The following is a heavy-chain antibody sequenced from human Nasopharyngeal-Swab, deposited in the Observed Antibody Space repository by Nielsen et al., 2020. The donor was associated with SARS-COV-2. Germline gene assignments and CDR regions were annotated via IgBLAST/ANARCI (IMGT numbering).Heavy chain of an antibody. CDR3: ARDFGPSGWLYYFDY. V-gene: IGHV3-64*01. D-gene: IGHD6-19*01. CDR2: ISSNGGST. CDR1: GFTFSSYA. J-gene: IGHJ4*02. Sequence: GASLKISCAASGFTFSSYAMHWVRQAPGKGLEYVSAISSNGGSTYYANSVKGRFTISRDNSKNTLYLQMGSLRAEDMAVYYCARDFGPSGWLYYFDYWGQGTLGTVSS.